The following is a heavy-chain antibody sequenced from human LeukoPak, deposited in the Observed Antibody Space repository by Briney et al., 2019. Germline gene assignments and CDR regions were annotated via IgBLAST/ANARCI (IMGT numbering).Heavy chain of an antibody. Sequence: PSETLSLTCTVSGYSISSGYYWGWIRQPPGKGLEWIGSIYHSGSTYYNPSLKSRVTISVDTSKNQFSLKLGSVTAADTAVYYCARLITGGWLNYWGQGTLVTVSS. J-gene: IGHJ4*02. CDR3: ARLITGGWLNY. D-gene: IGHD3-22*01. CDR2: IYHSGST. CDR1: GYSISSGYY. V-gene: IGHV4-38-2*02.